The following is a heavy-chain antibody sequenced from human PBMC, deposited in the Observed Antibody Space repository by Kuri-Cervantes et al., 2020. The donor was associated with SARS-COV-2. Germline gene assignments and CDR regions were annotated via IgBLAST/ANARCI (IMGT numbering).Heavy chain of an antibody. CDR2: IYYSGST. CDR3: ARQSGWDALDI. CDR1: GGSISSSSYY. J-gene: IGHJ3*02. D-gene: IGHD3-10*01. Sequence: SETLSLTCTVSGGSISSSSYYWGWIRQPPGKGLEWIGSIYYSGSTYYNPSLKSRVTISVDTSKNQFSLKLSSVTAADTAVYYCARQSGWDALDIWGQGTMVTVSS. V-gene: IGHV4-39*01.